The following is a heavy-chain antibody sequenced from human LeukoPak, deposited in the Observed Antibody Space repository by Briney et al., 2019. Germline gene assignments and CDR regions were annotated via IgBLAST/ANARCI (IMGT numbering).Heavy chain of an antibody. CDR1: GGSISSGGYY. J-gene: IGHJ3*02. Sequence: PSQTLSLTCTVSGGSISSGGYYWSWIRQHPGKGLEWIGYIYYGGSTYYNPSLKSRVTISVDTSKNQFPLKLSSVTAADTAVYYCASHDSSGYYDAFDIWGQGTMVTVSS. D-gene: IGHD3-22*01. V-gene: IGHV4-31*03. CDR2: IYYGGST. CDR3: ASHDSSGYYDAFDI.